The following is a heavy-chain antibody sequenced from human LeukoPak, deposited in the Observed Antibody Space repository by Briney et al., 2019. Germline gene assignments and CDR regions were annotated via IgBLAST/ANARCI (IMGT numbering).Heavy chain of an antibody. Sequence: LRLSCAASGFTFSDYYMSWIRQPPGKGLEWIGEINHSGSTNYNPSLKSRVTISVDTSKNQFSLKLSSVTAADTAVYYCARGATHYYGSGSYYNGYYHYYMDVWGKGTTVTVSS. D-gene: IGHD3-10*01. CDR2: INHSGST. J-gene: IGHJ6*03. V-gene: IGHV4-34*01. CDR1: GFTFSDYY. CDR3: ARGATHYYGSGSYYNGYYHYYMDV.